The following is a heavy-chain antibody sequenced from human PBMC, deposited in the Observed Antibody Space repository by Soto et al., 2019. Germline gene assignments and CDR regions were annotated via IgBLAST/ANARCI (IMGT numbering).Heavy chain of an antibody. CDR1: GGTFSSYT. V-gene: IGHV1-69*13. Sequence: GASVKVSCKASGGTFSSYTISWVRQAPGQGLEWMGGIIPIFGTANYAQKFQGRVTITADESTSTAYMELSSLRSEDTAVYYCARDTVARGADYWGQGTLVTVSS. D-gene: IGHD4-17*01. CDR2: IIPIFGTA. J-gene: IGHJ4*02. CDR3: ARDTVARGADY.